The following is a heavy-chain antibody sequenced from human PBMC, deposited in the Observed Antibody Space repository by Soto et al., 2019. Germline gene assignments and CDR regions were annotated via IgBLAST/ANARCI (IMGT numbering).Heavy chain of an antibody. CDR1: GGSISSYP. Sequence: LSLTSPASGGSISSYPGRWIRQPPGKGLGWIGSIYVSGNTNYNPSLKRRLTVSEDTDKNQFALRLTSVTAADTAVYYCASDDRDHYKGRFGYWGQGTLVTVSS. V-gene: IGHV4-59*01. CDR2: IYVSGNT. J-gene: IGHJ4*02. D-gene: IGHD3-10*01. CDR3: ASDDRDHYKGRFGY.